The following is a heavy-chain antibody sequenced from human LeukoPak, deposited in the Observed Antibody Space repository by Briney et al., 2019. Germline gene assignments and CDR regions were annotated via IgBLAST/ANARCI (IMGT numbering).Heavy chain of an antibody. CDR1: GDSISSGDYY. Sequence: SETLSLTCTVSGDSISSGDYYWTWIRQPAGKGLEWIGRISSSGSTNYNPSLKSRVTISVDTSKNQFSLKLSSVTAADTAVYYCARPFRRQFWRYFQHWGQGTLVTVSS. D-gene: IGHD3-3*01. CDR3: ARPFRRQFWRYFQH. CDR2: ISSSGST. J-gene: IGHJ1*01. V-gene: IGHV4-61*02.